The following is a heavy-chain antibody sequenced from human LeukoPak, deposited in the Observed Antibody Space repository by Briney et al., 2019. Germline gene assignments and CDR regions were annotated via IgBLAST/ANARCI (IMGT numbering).Heavy chain of an antibody. Sequence: SVKVSCKASGGTFSSYAISWVRQAPGQGLEWMGRIIPILGIANYAQKFQGRVTITADKSTSTAYMELSSLRSEDTAVYYCARDGNGGNSGWFDPWGQGTLVTVSS. D-gene: IGHD4-23*01. V-gene: IGHV1-69*04. CDR2: IIPILGIA. CDR1: GGTFSSYA. CDR3: ARDGNGGNSGWFDP. J-gene: IGHJ5*02.